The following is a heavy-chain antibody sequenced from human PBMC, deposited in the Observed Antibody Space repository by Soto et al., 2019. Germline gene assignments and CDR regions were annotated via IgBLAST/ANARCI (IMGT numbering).Heavy chain of an antibody. CDR2: IYYSGST. V-gene: IGHV4-31*03. CDR1: GGSISSGTYY. Sequence: SETLSLTCTVSGGSISSGTYYWTWIRHHPGKGLEWIGYIYYSGSTSYNPSLKSRVPISVDTSKNQFSLKLSSVTAADTAVYYCARDTMIIALDAFDIWGQGTMVTVSS. J-gene: IGHJ3*02. CDR3: ARDTMIIALDAFDI. D-gene: IGHD3-22*01.